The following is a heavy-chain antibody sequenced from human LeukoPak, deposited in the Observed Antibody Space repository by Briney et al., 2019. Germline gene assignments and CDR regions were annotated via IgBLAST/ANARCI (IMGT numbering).Heavy chain of an antibody. V-gene: IGHV4-39*01. CDR2: IYYSGST. D-gene: IGHD2-15*01. CDR1: GGSISSSSYY. CDR3: AKQEIVVVVAATPGGMDV. J-gene: IGHJ6*02. Sequence: SETLSLTCTVSGGSISSSSYYWGWIRQPPGKGLEWIGSIYYSGSTYYNPSLKSRVTISVDTSKNQFSLKLSSVTAADTAVYYCAKQEIVVVVAATPGGMDVWGQGTTVTVSS.